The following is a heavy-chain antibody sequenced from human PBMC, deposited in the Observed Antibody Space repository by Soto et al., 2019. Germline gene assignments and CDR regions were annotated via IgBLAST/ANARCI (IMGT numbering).Heavy chain of an antibody. Sequence: SETLSLTCAVYSESFSKYYWNWIRQSPGKGLEWIGEINQSGSTNYNPSLKSRVTISVDLSKNQFSLRLSSVTTADTALYYCARTTAVPNTLRSRYFFDYWGQGTLVTVSS. J-gene: IGHJ4*02. CDR2: INQSGST. D-gene: IGHD4-17*01. CDR3: ARTTAVPNTLRSRYFFDY. V-gene: IGHV4-34*01. CDR1: SESFSKYY.